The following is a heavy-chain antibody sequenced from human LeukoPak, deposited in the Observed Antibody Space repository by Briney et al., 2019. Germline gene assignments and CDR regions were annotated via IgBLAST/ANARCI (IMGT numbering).Heavy chain of an antibody. V-gene: IGHV4-39*07. CDR1: GGSISSGGCY. D-gene: IGHD3-10*01. J-gene: IGHJ2*01. CDR2: INHSGST. Sequence: SETLSLTCTVSGGSISSGGCYWSWIRQPPGKGLEWIGEINHSGSTNYNPSLKSRVTISVDTSKNQFSLKLSSVTAADTAVYYCARGLTMGYFDLWGRGTLVTVSS. CDR3: ARGLTMGYFDL.